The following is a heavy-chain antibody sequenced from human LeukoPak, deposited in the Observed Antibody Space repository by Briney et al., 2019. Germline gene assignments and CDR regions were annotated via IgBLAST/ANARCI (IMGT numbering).Heavy chain of an antibody. CDR1: GFTFSSYA. Sequence: GGSLRLSCAASGFTFSSYAMHWVRQAPDKGLEWVAVISYDGSNKYYADSVKGRFTISRDNSKNTLYLQMNSLRAEDTAVYYCAREEEVYCSSTSCYRIGAMDVWGKGTTVTVSS. J-gene: IGHJ6*04. CDR3: AREEEVYCSSTSCYRIGAMDV. D-gene: IGHD2-2*01. V-gene: IGHV3-30-3*01. CDR2: ISYDGSNK.